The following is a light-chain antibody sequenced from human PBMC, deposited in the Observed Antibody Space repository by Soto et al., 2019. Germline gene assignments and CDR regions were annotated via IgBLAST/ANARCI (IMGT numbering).Light chain of an antibody. CDR1: QSINNN. Sequence: IVMTQSPATLSVSPGERATLSCRASQSINNNLAWYQQKPGQATRLLIYDASTGATDIPARFSGSGSGTEFTLTISSLQSEDSAVYYCQQYKSWFTFGQGTKLEIK. V-gene: IGKV3-15*01. J-gene: IGKJ2*01. CDR3: QQYKSWFT. CDR2: DAS.